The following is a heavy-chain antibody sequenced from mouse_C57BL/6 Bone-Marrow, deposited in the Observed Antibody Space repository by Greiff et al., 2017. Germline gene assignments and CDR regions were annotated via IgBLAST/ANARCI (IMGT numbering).Heavy chain of an antibody. CDR2: ISSGGSYT. CDR1: GFTFSSYG. V-gene: IGHV5-6*01. J-gene: IGHJ4*01. D-gene: IGHD1-1*01. CDR3: ARRGTTVVATPDAMDY. Sequence: VQGVESGGDLVKPGGSLKLSCAASGFTFSSYGMSWVRPTPDKRLAWVAPISSGGSYTYYPDSVKGRYTSSRDNAKHTLYLQMSSLKSEDTAMYYCARRGTTVVATPDAMDYWGQRTSVTVSS.